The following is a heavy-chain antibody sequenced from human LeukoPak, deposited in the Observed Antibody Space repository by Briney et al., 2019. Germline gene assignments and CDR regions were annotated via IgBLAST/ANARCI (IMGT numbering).Heavy chain of an antibody. CDR2: FDPEDGET. V-gene: IGHV1-24*01. D-gene: IGHD3-10*01. Sequence: GASVKVSCKVSGYTLTELSMHWVRQAPGKGLEWMGGFDPEDGETIYAQKFQGRVTMTEDTSTDTAYMELSSLRSEDTAVYYCATDGYDGSEPFDAFDIWGQGTMVTVSS. CDR3: ATDGYDGSEPFDAFDI. CDR1: GYTLTELS. J-gene: IGHJ3*02.